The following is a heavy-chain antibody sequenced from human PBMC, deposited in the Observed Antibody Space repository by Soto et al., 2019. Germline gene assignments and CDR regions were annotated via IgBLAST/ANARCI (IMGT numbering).Heavy chain of an antibody. CDR1: GGSFSGYY. Sequence: KSSETLSLTCAVYGGSFSGYYWSWIRQPPGKGLEWIGEINHSGSTNYNPSLKSRVTISVDTSKNQFSLKLSSVTAADTAVYYCARGPQSYDYVWGSYRYLGRLSMDVRDQATTVTVSS. D-gene: IGHD3-16*02. CDR2: INHSGST. CDR3: ARGPQSYDYVWGSYRYLGRLSMDV. J-gene: IGHJ6*02. V-gene: IGHV4-34*01.